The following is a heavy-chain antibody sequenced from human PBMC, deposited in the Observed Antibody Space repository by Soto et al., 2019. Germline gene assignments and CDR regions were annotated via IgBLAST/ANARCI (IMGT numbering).Heavy chain of an antibody. V-gene: IGHV3-33*01. CDR2: IWYDGSNK. D-gene: IGHD1-7*01. Sequence: GGSLRLSCAASGFTFSSYGMHWVRQAPGKGLEWVAVIWYDGSNKYYADSVKGRFTISRDNSKNTLYLQMNSLRAEDTAVYYCARESTGTTGYYYYGMDVWGQGTTVTVSS. J-gene: IGHJ6*02. CDR3: ARESTGTTGYYYYGMDV. CDR1: GFTFSSYG.